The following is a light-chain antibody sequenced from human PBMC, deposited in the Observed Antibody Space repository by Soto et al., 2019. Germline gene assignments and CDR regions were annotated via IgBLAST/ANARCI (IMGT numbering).Light chain of an antibody. CDR2: DVS. CDR1: ISDIGGYNY. V-gene: IGLV2-14*03. Sequence: QSVLTQPASVSGSPGQSITISCTGTISDIGGYNYVSGYQQHPGKAPKLMIYDVSNRPSGVSYRFSGSKSGNTASLTISGLQAEDEADYYCSSYTSRSTLGVFGGGTKLTVL. J-gene: IGLJ2*01. CDR3: SSYTSRSTLGV.